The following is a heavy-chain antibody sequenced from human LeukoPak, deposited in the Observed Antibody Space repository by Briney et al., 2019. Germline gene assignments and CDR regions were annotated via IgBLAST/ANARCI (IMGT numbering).Heavy chain of an antibody. CDR2: INPNSGGT. Sequence: ASVKVSCKASGYTFTGYYMHWVRQAPGQGLEWMGWINPNSGGTNYAQKFQGRVTMTRDTSISTAYMELSRLRSDDTAVYYCATDYGSGSSQVDYWGQGTLVTVSS. CDR1: GYTFTGYY. CDR3: ATDYGSGSSQVDY. D-gene: IGHD3-10*01. J-gene: IGHJ4*02. V-gene: IGHV1-2*02.